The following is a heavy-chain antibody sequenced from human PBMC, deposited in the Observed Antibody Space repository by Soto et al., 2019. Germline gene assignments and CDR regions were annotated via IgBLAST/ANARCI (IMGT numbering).Heavy chain of an antibody. Sequence: QVQLQESGPGLVKPSGTLSLTCAVSGGSISSSSWWSWVRQPPGKGLEWIGEIYHSGSTNYNPSLKSRVTLSVDKSKNQFSLKLSAVTAADTAVYYCARRGDGSGSLDYWGQGTLVTVSS. V-gene: IGHV4-4*02. CDR1: GGSISSSSW. J-gene: IGHJ4*02. CDR2: IYHSGST. D-gene: IGHD3-10*01. CDR3: ARRGDGSGSLDY.